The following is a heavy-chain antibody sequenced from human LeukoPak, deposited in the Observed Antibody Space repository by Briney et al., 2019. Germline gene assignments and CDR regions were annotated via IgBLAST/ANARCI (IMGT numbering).Heavy chain of an antibody. Sequence: PSETLSLTCAVYGGSFSGYYWSWIRQPPGKGLEWIGEINHSGSTNYNPSLKSRVTISIDTSKNQFSLKLSSVTAADTAVYYCARLGGSYFPRFDYWGQGTLVTVSS. V-gene: IGHV4-34*01. J-gene: IGHJ4*02. D-gene: IGHD1-26*01. CDR3: ARLGGSYFPRFDY. CDR2: INHSGST. CDR1: GGSFSGYY.